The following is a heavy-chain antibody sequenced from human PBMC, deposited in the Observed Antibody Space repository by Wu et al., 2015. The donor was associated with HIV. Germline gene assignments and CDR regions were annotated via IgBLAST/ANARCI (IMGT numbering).Heavy chain of an antibody. CDR2: INHSGST. J-gene: IGHJ6*02. V-gene: IGHV4-34*01. CDR3: ARARKGQWSHYYYGMDV. D-gene: IGHD4/OR15-4a*01. CDR1: GGSFSGYY. Sequence: QVQLQQWGAGLLKPSETLSLTCAVYGGSFSGYYWSWIRQPPGKGLEWIGEINHSGSTNYNPSLKSRVTISVDTSKNQFSLKLSSVTAADTAVYYCARARKGQWSHYYYGMDVWGQGTTVTVSS.